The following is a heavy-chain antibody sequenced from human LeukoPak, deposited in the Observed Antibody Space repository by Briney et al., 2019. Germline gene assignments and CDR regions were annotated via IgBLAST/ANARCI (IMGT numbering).Heavy chain of an antibody. CDR2: ISWDGGST. V-gene: IGHV3-43*01. Sequence: GGSLRLSRAASGFTFDDYTMHWVRQAPGKGLKWVSLISWDGGSTYYADSVKGRFTISRDNSKNSLYLQMNSLRTEDTALYYCASGWNYYYYGMDVWGQGTTVTVSS. CDR3: ASGWNYYYYGMDV. D-gene: IGHD6-19*01. CDR1: GFTFDDYT. J-gene: IGHJ6*02.